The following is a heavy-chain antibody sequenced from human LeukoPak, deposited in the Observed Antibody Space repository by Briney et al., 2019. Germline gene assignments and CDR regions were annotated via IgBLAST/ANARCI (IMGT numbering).Heavy chain of an antibody. D-gene: IGHD6-13*01. Sequence: GESLKISCKGSGYSFTNYWIGWVRQIPGTGLEWMGIIYPGDSDTIYNPSFQGQVTISADKSITTAYVQWSSLKASDTAIYYCARQAAAGEGCDPWGQGTLVTVSS. V-gene: IGHV5-51*01. J-gene: IGHJ5*02. CDR1: GYSFTNYW. CDR2: IYPGDSDT. CDR3: ARQAAAGEGCDP.